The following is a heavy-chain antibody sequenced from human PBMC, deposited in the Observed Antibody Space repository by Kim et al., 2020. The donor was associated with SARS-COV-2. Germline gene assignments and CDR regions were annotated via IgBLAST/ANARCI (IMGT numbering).Heavy chain of an antibody. J-gene: IGHJ5*02. V-gene: IGHV3-48*02. D-gene: IGHD2-15*01. Sequence: GGSLRLSCAASGFTFSSYSMNWVRQAPGKGLEWVSYISSSSSTIYYADSVKGRFTISRDNAKNSLYLQMNSLRDEDTAVYYCARGSLGYSSGGSCYRTFDPCGQVTLLPPSS. CDR3: ARGSLGYSSGGSCYRTFDP. CDR2: ISSSSSTI. CDR1: GFTFSSYS.